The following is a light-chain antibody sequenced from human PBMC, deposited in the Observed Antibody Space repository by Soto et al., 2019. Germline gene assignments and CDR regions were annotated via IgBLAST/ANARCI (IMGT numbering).Light chain of an antibody. CDR2: AAS. J-gene: IGKJ4*01. V-gene: IGKV1-39*01. CDR1: KSINTY. Sequence: DIQMTQSPSSLSASVGDRVTITCRASKSINTYLNWYQQKPGKAPKLLIYAASSLPSGVPSRFGGSGSGTDFTLTISSLQPEDFATYYCQQSYSAPLTFGGGTKVQIK. CDR3: QQSYSAPLT.